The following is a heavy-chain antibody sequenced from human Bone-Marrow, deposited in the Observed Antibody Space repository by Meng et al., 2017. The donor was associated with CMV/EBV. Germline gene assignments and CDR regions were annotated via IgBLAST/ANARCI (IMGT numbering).Heavy chain of an antibody. J-gene: IGHJ5*02. Sequence: GESLKISCAASGFTFSSYGMHWVRQAPGKGLEWVAVIWYDGSNKYYADSVKGRFTISRDNSKNTLYLQMNSLRAEDTAVYYCAKDREFLGYCSSTSCYKGGFDPWGQGTLVTVSS. D-gene: IGHD2-2*02. CDR3: AKDREFLGYCSSTSCYKGGFDP. CDR1: GFTFSSYG. V-gene: IGHV3-30*02. CDR2: IWYDGSNK.